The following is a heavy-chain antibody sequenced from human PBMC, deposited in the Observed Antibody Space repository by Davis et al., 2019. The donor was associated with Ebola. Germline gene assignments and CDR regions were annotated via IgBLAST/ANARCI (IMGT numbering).Heavy chain of an antibody. Sequence: PGGSLRLSCAASGFTFSSYPMHWVRQTPGKGLEWVGRIKTKTEGGTTDYAAPVKGRFTISRDDSKNTLYLQMNSLKTEDTAVYYCTTSGIWGHDYWGQGTLVTVSS. J-gene: IGHJ4*02. V-gene: IGHV3-15*01. D-gene: IGHD3-16*01. CDR2: IKTKTEGGTT. CDR1: GFTFSSYP. CDR3: TTSGIWGHDY.